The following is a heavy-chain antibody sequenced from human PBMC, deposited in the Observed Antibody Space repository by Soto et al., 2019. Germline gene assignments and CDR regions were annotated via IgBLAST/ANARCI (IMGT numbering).Heavy chain of an antibody. CDR3: ARGLILWFGELSRRGGYYYYMDV. CDR2: INDSGNI. D-gene: IGHD3-10*01. J-gene: IGHJ6*03. Sequence: QVQLQQWGAGLLKPSETLSLTCAVYGGSFSGYQWSWIRQTPGKGLEWIGEINDSGNINYNPSLKSRVTIFLDTPKMQTSRKRISVTAADTAVYYCARGLILWFGELSRRGGYYYYMDVWGEGTTVIVSS. CDR1: GGSFSGYQ. V-gene: IGHV4-34*01.